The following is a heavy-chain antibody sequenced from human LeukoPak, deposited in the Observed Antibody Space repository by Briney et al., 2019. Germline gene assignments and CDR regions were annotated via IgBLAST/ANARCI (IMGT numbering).Heavy chain of an antibody. D-gene: IGHD1/OR15-1a*01. Sequence: PGGSLRLSCAASGFTFINYNMMWVRQAPGKGLEWVSSISAGGAYYAASVKGRFTISRDNSKNTVYLQMNSLRGDDTAVYYCARNKPLDPFAFWGQGTMVTVSS. CDR2: ISAGGA. CDR3: ARNKPLDPFAF. J-gene: IGHJ3*01. V-gene: IGHV3-23*01. CDR1: GFTFINYN.